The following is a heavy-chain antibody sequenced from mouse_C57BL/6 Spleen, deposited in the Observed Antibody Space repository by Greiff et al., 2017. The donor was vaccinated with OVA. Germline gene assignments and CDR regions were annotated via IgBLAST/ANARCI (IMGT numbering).Heavy chain of an antibody. CDR2: ISRGGSYT. CDR1: GFTFSSYG. D-gene: IGHD2-4*01. J-gene: IGHJ4*01. Sequence: EVHLVESGGDLVKPGGSLKLSCAASGFTFSSYGMAWVRQTPDQRLEWVATISRGGSYTYYPDSVKGRFTISRDNAKNTLYLQMSSLKSEDTAMYYCARRRGYYDYDEDAMDYWGQGTSVTVSS. V-gene: IGHV5-6*01. CDR3: ARRRGYYDYDEDAMDY.